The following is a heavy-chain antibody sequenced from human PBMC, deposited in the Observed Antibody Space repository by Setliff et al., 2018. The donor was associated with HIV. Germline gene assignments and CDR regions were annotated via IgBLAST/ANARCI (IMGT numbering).Heavy chain of an antibody. D-gene: IGHD1-20*01. CDR3: ARQNYNWNTDY. CDR2: IYIDGTP. V-gene: IGHV4-4*09. J-gene: IGHJ4*02. Sequence: SETLSLTCTVSGGSIDNYYWSWIRQSPGKGLEWIGHIYIDGTPNYNPSLKSRVTISVDTSKNQFSLKLSSVTAADTAVYYCARQNYNWNTDYWGQGTLVTVSS. CDR1: GGSIDNYY.